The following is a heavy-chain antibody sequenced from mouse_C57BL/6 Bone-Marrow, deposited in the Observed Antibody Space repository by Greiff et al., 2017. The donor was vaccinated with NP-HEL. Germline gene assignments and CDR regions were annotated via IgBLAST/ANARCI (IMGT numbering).Heavy chain of an antibody. CDR3: TRYKKYSNWYFDV. CDR1: GYSITSDY. D-gene: IGHD2-5*01. J-gene: IGHJ1*03. V-gene: IGHV3-8*01. Sequence: EVQLQESGPGLAKPSQTLSLTCSVTGYSITSDYWNWIRKFPGNKLEYMGYISYSGSTYYNPSPKSRISTTRDTSKNQYYLQLNSVTTEDTASYCCTRYKKYSNWYFDVWGTGTTVTVSS. CDR2: ISYSGST.